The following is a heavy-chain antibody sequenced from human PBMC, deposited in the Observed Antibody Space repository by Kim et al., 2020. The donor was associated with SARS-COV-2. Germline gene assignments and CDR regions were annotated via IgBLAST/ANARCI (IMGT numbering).Heavy chain of an antibody. CDR1: GFSVSDNY. CDR3: ARGSGSTYFNSDNYYYFDP. Sequence: GGSLRLSCAASGFSVSDNYMAWVRQAPQKGLEWVSTIFTGGGPYYADSVKGRFTISRDDSKNTVSLQMDSLTADDTGLYFCARGSGSTYFNSDNYYYFDPGGQGTLVTASS. V-gene: IGHV3-53*01. CDR2: IFTGGGP. D-gene: IGHD3-10*01. J-gene: IGHJ4*02.